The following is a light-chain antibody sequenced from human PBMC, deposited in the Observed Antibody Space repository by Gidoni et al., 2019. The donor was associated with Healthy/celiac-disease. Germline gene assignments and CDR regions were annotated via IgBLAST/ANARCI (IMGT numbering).Light chain of an antibody. V-gene: IGLV4-69*01. Sequence: QLVLTQSPSASASLAASVKLTCTLSSGHSSYAIAWHQQQPEKGPRYLMKLNSDGSHSKGDGIPDRFSGSSSGAERYLTIASLQAEDEADYYCQTWGTGLGVFGGGTKLTVL. CDR1: SGHSSYA. CDR3: QTWGTGLGV. J-gene: IGLJ2*01. CDR2: LNSDGSH.